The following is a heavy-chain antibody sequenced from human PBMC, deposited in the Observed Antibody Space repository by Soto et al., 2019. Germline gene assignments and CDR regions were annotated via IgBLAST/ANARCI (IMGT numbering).Heavy chain of an antibody. V-gene: IGHV1-46*01. CDR1: GYTFTSYY. Sequence: ASVNLSCKSSGYTFTSYYIHWVRQAPGQGLEWMGIINPSGGSTSYAQKFQGRVTMTRDTSTSTVYMELSSLRSEDTAVYYCARDGFPITIFGVVIISWFDPWGQGTRVTVSS. J-gene: IGHJ5*02. D-gene: IGHD3-3*01. CDR2: INPSGGST. CDR3: ARDGFPITIFGVVIISWFDP.